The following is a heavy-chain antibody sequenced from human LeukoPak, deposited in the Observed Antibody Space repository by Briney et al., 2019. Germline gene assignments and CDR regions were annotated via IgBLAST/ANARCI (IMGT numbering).Heavy chain of an antibody. Sequence: GGSLRLACAASGFTFSSYAMHWVRQAPVKGMEWVAVISYDGSNKYYADSVKGRFTISRDNSKNTLYLQMNSLRAEDTAVYYCARGGSITMIVVVMTFDYWGQGTLVTVSS. CDR3: ARGGSITMIVVVMTFDY. CDR1: GFTFSSYA. CDR2: ISYDGSNK. D-gene: IGHD3-22*01. V-gene: IGHV3-30*04. J-gene: IGHJ4*02.